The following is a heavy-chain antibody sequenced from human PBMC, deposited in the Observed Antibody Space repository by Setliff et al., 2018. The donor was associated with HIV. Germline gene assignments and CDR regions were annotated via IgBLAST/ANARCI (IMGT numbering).Heavy chain of an antibody. CDR3: ARGGGYYYDNSGYPTWYYFDY. D-gene: IGHD3-22*01. V-gene: IGHV4-4*07. J-gene: IGHJ4*02. Sequence: KPSETLSLTCTVSGGSISSYYWSWIRQPAGKGLEWIGRIYTSGSTNYNPSLKSRVTMSVDTSKNQFSLKLSSVTAADTAVYYCARGGGYYYDNSGYPTWYYFDYWGQGSLVTVSS. CDR2: IYTSGST. CDR1: GGSISSYY.